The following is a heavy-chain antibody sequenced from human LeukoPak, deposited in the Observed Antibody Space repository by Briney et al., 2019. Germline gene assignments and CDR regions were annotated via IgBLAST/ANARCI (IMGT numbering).Heavy chain of an antibody. Sequence: SSETLSLTCTVSGGSISSYYWSWIRQPPGKGLEWIGYIYYSGSTNYNPSLKSRVTISVDTSKNQFSLKLSSVTAADTAVYYCARASRWGNYYYYYYGMDVWGQGTTVTVSS. D-gene: IGHD6-13*01. V-gene: IGHV4-59*01. CDR3: ARASRWGNYYYYYYGMDV. J-gene: IGHJ6*02. CDR1: GGSISSYY. CDR2: IYYSGST.